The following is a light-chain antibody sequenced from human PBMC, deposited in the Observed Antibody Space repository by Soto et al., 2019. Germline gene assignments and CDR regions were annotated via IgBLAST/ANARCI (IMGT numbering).Light chain of an antibody. CDR2: ATS. J-gene: IGKJ5*01. CDR3: QQRYSWPVT. V-gene: IGKV3-11*01. Sequence: EIVLTQSPATLSLSPGERATLSCRASQSITNYVGWYQQKPGQAPRLLIYATSNRATGIPARLSGSGSGTDFTLTISSLEPEDFSVYYCQQRYSWPVTFGQGTRLEIK. CDR1: QSITNY.